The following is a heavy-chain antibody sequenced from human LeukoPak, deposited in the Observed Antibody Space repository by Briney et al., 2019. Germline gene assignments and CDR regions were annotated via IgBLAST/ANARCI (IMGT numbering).Heavy chain of an antibody. V-gene: IGHV3-53*05. CDR2: IYSGGRT. D-gene: IGHD6-13*01. CDR3: AKDAGYSSSWYPRY. CDR1: GFIVSSNY. Sequence: GGSLRLSCAASGFIVSSNYMNWVRQAPGKGLEWVSVIYSGGRTYYADSVKGRFTISRDNSKNTLYLQMNSLRAEDTAVYYCAKDAGYSSSWYPRYWGQGTLVTVSS. J-gene: IGHJ4*02.